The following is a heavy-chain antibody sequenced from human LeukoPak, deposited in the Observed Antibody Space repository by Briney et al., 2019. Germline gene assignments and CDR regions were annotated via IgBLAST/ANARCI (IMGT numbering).Heavy chain of an antibody. V-gene: IGHV3-11*06. CDR2: IGGSGSDT. CDR1: GFAFSDDY. D-gene: IGHD2-15*01. Sequence: GGSLRLSCAASGFAFSDDYMTWIRQVPGKGLESIAYIGGSGSDTNYADSVRGRFTISRDNARSSLFLQMNSLTAEDSAVYFCGRHSPTAAFWGQGALVTVSS. J-gene: IGHJ4*02. CDR3: GRHSPTAAF.